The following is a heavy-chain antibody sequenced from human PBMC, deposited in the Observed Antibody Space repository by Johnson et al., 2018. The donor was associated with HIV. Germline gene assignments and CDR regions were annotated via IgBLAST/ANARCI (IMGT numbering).Heavy chain of an antibody. J-gene: IGHJ3*02. CDR3: AKGGQQLADPFDI. D-gene: IGHD6-13*01. Sequence: QVQLVESGGGVVQPGRSLRLSCAASGFTFSSYAMHWVRQAPGKGLEWVAVISYDGSNKYYADSGKGRFTSYRDNSKTTRYLDMTSLRGGDTAVYVCAKGGQQLADPFDIWGQGTLVTVSS. CDR2: ISYDGSNK. V-gene: IGHV3-30-3*01. CDR1: GFTFSSYA.